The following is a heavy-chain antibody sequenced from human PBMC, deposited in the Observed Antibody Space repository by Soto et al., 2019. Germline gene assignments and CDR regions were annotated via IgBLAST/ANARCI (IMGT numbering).Heavy chain of an antibody. Sequence: GGSLRLSCAASGFTVSSNYMNWVRQAPGRGLEWVSIIYSGGRAYYADSVKGRFTISRDDSKNTLYLQMNRLRAEDTAVYYCARGMDIVIRGGSNGMDVWGQGTTVTVSS. CDR1: GFTVSSNY. CDR2: IYSGGRA. V-gene: IGHV3-53*01. CDR3: ARGMDIVIRGGSNGMDV. D-gene: IGHD5-12*01. J-gene: IGHJ6*02.